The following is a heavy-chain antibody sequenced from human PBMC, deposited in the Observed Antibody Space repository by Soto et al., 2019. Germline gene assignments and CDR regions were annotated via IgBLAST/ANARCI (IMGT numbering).Heavy chain of an antibody. CDR1: GASVSSATHY. Sequence: SETLSLTCTVSGASVSSATHYWNWIRQPPGKPLEWIGYIYYSGSTNYNPSLKSRVTISVDTSKNQFSLKLSSVTAADTAVYYCAREDYGSGSHYYYGMDVWGQGTTVTVSS. J-gene: IGHJ6*02. V-gene: IGHV4-61*01. D-gene: IGHD3-10*01. CDR3: AREDYGSGSHYYYGMDV. CDR2: IYYSGST.